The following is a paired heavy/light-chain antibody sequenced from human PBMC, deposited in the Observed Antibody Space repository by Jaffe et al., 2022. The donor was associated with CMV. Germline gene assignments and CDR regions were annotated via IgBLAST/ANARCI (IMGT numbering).Light chain of an antibody. J-gene: IGKJ2*01. CDR3: QQYGSSRGYT. CDR2: GAS. V-gene: IGKV3-20*01. Sequence: EIVLTQSPGTLSLSPGERATLSCRASQSVSSSYLAWYQQKPGQAPRLLIYGASSRATGIPDRFSGSGSGTDFTLTISRLEPEDFAVYYCQQYGSSRGYTFGQGTKLEIK. CDR1: QSVSSSY.
Heavy chain of an antibody. J-gene: IGHJ5*02. V-gene: IGHV3-43*01. CDR2: ISWDGGST. CDR1: GFTFDDYT. CDR3: AKEGRGYDHGWFDP. Sequence: EVQLVESGGVVVQPGGSLRLSCAASGFTFDDYTMHWVRQAPGKGLEWVSLISWDGGSTYYADSVKGRFTISRDNSKNSLYLQMNSLRTEDTALYYCAKEGRGYDHGWFDPWGQGTLVTVSS. D-gene: IGHD5-12*01.